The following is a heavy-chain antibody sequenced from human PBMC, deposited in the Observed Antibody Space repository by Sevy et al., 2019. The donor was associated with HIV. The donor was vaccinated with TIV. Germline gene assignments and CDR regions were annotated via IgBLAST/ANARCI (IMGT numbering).Heavy chain of an antibody. D-gene: IGHD6-13*01. CDR2: IRSKAYGGTT. CDR1: GFTFGDYA. J-gene: IGHJ5*02. CDR3: TRAGYIAAAGTSWFDP. Sequence: GGSLRLSCTASGFTFGDYAMSWFRQAPGKGLEWVDFIRSKAYGGTTEYAASVKGRFTISRDDSKSIAYLQMNSLKTEDTAVYYCTRAGYIAAAGTSWFDPWGQGTLVTVSS. V-gene: IGHV3-49*03.